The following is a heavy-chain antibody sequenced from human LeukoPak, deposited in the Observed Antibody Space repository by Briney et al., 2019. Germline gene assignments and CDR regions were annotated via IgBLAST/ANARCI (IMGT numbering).Heavy chain of an antibody. J-gene: IGHJ4*02. CDR2: ISAYNGNT. Sequence: ASVKVSCKASGYTFTSYGIIWVRQAPGQGLEWMGWISAYNGNTNYAQKLQGRVTMTTDTSTSTAYMELRSLRSDDTAVYYCARSSSYGDYSDYWGQGTLVTVSS. V-gene: IGHV1-18*01. CDR1: GYTFTSYG. D-gene: IGHD4-17*01. CDR3: ARSSSYGDYSDY.